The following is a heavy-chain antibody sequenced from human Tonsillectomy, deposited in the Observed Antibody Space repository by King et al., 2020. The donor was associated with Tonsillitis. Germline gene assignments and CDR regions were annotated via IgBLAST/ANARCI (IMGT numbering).Heavy chain of an antibody. CDR3: ATKGFEVVVVPASYYYYAMDV. J-gene: IGHJ6*02. CDR2: IIPIFGTA. CDR1: GGTFSTYA. Sequence: VQLVQSGAEVKKPGSSVKVSCKASGGTFSTYAISWVRQAPGQGLEWMGGIIPIFGTANYAQNFQGRVTITADESTSTAFMELSSLSSEDTAVYYCATKGFEVVVVPASYYYYAMDVWGQGTTVTVSS. V-gene: IGHV1-69*01. D-gene: IGHD2-2*01.